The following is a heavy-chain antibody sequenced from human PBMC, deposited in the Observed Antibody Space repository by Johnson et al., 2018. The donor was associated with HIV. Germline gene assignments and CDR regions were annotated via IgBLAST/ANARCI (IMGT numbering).Heavy chain of an antibody. CDR3: ARYCGGDCYSPHDAFDI. Sequence: EVQVVESGGCVVRPGGSLRLSCAASGFTFSNAWMSWVRQAPGKGLEWVGRIKSKTDGGTTDYAAPVKGGFTIARDDSKNTLYLQRNSRRVEDTAVYYCARYCGGDCYSPHDAFDIWGQGTMVTVSS. V-gene: IGHV3-15*01. J-gene: IGHJ3*02. D-gene: IGHD2-21*02. CDR2: IKSKTDGGTT. CDR1: GFTFSNAW.